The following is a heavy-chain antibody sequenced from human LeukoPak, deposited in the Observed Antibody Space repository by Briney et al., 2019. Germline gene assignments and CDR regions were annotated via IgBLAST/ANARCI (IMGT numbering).Heavy chain of an antibody. CDR3: AREAHKSYYYGSGSSNWFDP. Sequence: PGGSPRLSCAASGFTFSSYGMHWVRQAPGKGLEWVAVIWYDGSNKYYADSVKGRFTISRDNSKNTLYLQMNSLRAEDTAVYYCAREAHKSYYYGSGSSNWFDPWGQGTLVTVSS. CDR2: IWYDGSNK. CDR1: GFTFSSYG. D-gene: IGHD3-10*01. V-gene: IGHV3-33*01. J-gene: IGHJ5*02.